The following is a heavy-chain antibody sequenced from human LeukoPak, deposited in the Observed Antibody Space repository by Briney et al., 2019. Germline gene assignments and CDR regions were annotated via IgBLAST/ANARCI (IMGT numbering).Heavy chain of an antibody. J-gene: IGHJ4*02. CDR1: GYSFTSYD. V-gene: IGHV1-8*03. CDR2: MDPNSGNT. Sequence: ASVKVSCKASGYSFTSYDINWVRQATGQGLEWMGWMDPNSGNTGYAQKFQGRVTITRNTSISTAYMELSSLRSEDTAVYYCARDNDSRDPPHFDYWGQGTLVTVSS. D-gene: IGHD3-16*01. CDR3: ARDNDSRDPPHFDY.